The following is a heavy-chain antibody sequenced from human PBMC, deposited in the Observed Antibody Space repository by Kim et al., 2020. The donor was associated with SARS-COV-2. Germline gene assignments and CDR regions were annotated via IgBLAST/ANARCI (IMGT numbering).Heavy chain of an antibody. D-gene: IGHD4-17*01. CDR1: AYTFTSYA. CDR3: ARDGALNYGDYYVPLHPYYVDY. CDR2: INTNTGNP. V-gene: IGHV7-4-1*02. J-gene: IGHJ4*02. Sequence: ASVKVSCKASAYTFTSYAMNWVRQAPGQGLEWMGWINTNTGNPTYAQGFTGRFVFSLDTSVSTAYLQISSLKAEDTAVYYCARDGALNYGDYYVPLHPYYVDYWGQGTLVTVSS.